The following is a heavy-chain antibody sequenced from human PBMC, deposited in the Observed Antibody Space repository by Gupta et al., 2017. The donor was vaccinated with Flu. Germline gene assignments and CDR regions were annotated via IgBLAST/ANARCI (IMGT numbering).Heavy chain of an antibody. D-gene: IGHD3-9*01. CDR2: IIPILGIA. CDR3: AREDQYYDILTGYYNPLAFDY. Sequence: QVQLVQSGAEVKKPGSSVKVSCKASVGTFSSYTISWVRQAPGQGLEWMGRIIPILGIANYAQKFQGRVTITADKSTSTAYMELSSLRSEDTAVYYCAREDQYYDILTGYYNPLAFDYWGQGTLVTVSS. V-gene: IGHV1-69*08. CDR1: VGTFSSYT. J-gene: IGHJ4*02.